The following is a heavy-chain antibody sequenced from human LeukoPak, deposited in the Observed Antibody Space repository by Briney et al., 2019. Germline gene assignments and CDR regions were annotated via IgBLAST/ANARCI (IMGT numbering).Heavy chain of an antibody. D-gene: IGHD2-15*01. CDR1: GGSFSGYY. CDR3: ARGRGTRAQIVVVAAYYGNGWFDP. V-gene: IGHV4-34*01. CDR2: INHSGST. J-gene: IGHJ5*02. Sequence: PSETLSLTCAVYGGSFSGYYWSWIRQPPGKGLEWIGEINHSGSTNYNPSLKSRVTISVDTSKNQFSLKLSSVTAADTAVYYCARGRGTRAQIVVVAAYYGNGWFDPWGQGTLVTVSS.